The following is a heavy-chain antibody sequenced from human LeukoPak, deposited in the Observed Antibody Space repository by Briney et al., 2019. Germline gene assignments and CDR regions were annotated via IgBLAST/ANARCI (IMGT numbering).Heavy chain of an antibody. J-gene: IGHJ5*02. CDR1: GGTFSSYA. CDR3: PRLGPWARGPGGNWFDP. Sequence: SVKVSCKASGGTFSSYAISWVRQAPGQGLEWMGGIIPIVGTANYAQKFQGRVTITTDESTSTAYMELSSLRSEDTAVYYCPRLGPWARGPGGNWFDPWGQGTLVTVSS. V-gene: IGHV1-69*05. CDR2: IIPIVGTA. D-gene: IGHD3-10*01.